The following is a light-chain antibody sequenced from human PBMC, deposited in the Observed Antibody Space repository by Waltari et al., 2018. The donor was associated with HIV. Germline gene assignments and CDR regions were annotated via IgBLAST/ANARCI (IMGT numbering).Light chain of an antibody. J-gene: IGLJ2*01. V-gene: IGLV1-40*01. CDR1: SSNVGADYD. CDR2: GYT. Sequence: QSVLTQPPSVSGAPGQRVTSSCTGNSSNVGADYDVNCFQKLPGVPPTLLIYGYTYRHSGVPERFSASRSDSSGSLTIAELQAEDEADYHCQSYDKVLGSVVFGGGTTLTVL. CDR3: QSYDKVLGSVV.